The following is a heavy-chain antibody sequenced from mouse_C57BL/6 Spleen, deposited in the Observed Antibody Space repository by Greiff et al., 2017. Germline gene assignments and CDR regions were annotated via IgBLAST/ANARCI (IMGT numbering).Heavy chain of an antibody. Sequence: VKLQESGAELARPGASVKLSCKASGYTFTSYGISWVKQRTGQGLEWIGEIYPRSGNTYYNEKFKGKATLTADKSSSTAYMELRSLTSEDSAVYFCARSLYGNYSAWFAYWGQGTLVTVSA. CDR2: IYPRSGNT. CDR1: GYTFTSYG. J-gene: IGHJ3*01. D-gene: IGHD2-1*01. V-gene: IGHV1-81*01. CDR3: ARSLYGNYSAWFAY.